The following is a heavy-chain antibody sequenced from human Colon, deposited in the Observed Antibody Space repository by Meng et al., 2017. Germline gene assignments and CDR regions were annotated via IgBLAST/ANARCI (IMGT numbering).Heavy chain of an antibody. J-gene: IGHJ4*02. CDR1: GDSISSDIW. CDR3: GRDQGRELINH. V-gene: IGHV4-4*02. Sequence: QVQPQESGPGLVKPWGTLSLTCTVSGDSISSDIWWSWVRQPPGKGLEWIGEVYHRGDTNYNPSLKSRVDISVDKSKNQFYLSLFSVTAADTAVYYCGRDQGRELINHWGQGTLVTVSS. CDR2: VYHRGDT. D-gene: IGHD1-7*01.